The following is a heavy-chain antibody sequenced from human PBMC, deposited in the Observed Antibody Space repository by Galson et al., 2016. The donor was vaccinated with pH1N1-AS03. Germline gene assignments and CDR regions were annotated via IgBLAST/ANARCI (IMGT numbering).Heavy chain of an antibody. Sequence: SLRLSCAASGFIFTSYTMHWVRQAPGKGLEWVAVISFDGNNRYYMDSVKGRFSISRDDSKNTLYLQMNSLRAEDTAVYYCAGSECGVVCYRRTFDFWGQGTQVTVSS. D-gene: IGHD2-21*01. CDR1: GFIFTSYT. CDR3: AGSECGVVCYRRTFDF. V-gene: IGHV3-30-3*01. CDR2: ISFDGNNR. J-gene: IGHJ4*02.